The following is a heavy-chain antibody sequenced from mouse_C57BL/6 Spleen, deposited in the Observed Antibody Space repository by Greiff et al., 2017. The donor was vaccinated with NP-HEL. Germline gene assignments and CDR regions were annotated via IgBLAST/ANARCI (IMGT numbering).Heavy chain of an antibody. CDR1: GYSITSGYY. J-gene: IGHJ2*01. V-gene: IGHV3-6*01. CDR2: ISYDGSN. CDR3: ARGPLHFDY. Sequence: EVKLQESGPGLVKPSQSLSLTCSVTGYSITSGYYWNWIRQFPGNKLEWMGYISYDGSNNYNPSLKNRISITRDTSKNQCFLKLNSVTTEDTATYYCARGPLHFDYWGQGTTLTVSS.